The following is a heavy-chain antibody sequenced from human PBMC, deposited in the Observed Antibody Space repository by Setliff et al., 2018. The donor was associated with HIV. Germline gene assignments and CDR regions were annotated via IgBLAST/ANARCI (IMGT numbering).Heavy chain of an antibody. CDR2: VYSRGTS. D-gene: IGHD6-19*01. V-gene: IGHV4-59*01. J-gene: IGHJ6*03. Sequence: PGKGLEWIGYVYSRGTSNYNPSFKSRVSISLDTSNNQFSLKVRSVTAADTAVYYCARSGSGWAITTDYYLDVWGKGTTVTVSS. CDR3: ARSGSGWAITTDYYLDV.